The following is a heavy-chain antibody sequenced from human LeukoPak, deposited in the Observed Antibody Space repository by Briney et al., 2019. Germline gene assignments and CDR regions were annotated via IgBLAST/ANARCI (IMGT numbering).Heavy chain of an antibody. Sequence: PGGSLRLSCAGSEFTVSSNYMNWVRQAPGKGLEWVSVIYSGGGTHYADSVKGRFTISRDNSQNTLHLQMNSLRAEDTAVYYCAKSGAHSSSPFDYWGQGTLVTVSS. D-gene: IGHD6-6*01. CDR3: AKSGAHSSSPFDY. CDR2: IYSGGGT. J-gene: IGHJ4*02. CDR1: EFTVSSNY. V-gene: IGHV3-66*01.